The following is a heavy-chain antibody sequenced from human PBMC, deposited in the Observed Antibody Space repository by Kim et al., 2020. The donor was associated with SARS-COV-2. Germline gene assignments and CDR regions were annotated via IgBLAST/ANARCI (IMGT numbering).Heavy chain of an antibody. CDR1: GFTFSSYA. CDR3: AKDQFFDWFFPYYYYGMDV. J-gene: IGHJ6*02. Sequence: GGSLRLSCAASGFTFSSYAMSWVRQAPGKGLEWVSAISGSGGSTYYADSVKGRFTISRDNSKNTLYLQMNSLRAEDTAVYYCAKDQFFDWFFPYYYYGMDVWGQGTTVTVSS. D-gene: IGHD3-9*01. CDR2: ISGSGGST. V-gene: IGHV3-23*01.